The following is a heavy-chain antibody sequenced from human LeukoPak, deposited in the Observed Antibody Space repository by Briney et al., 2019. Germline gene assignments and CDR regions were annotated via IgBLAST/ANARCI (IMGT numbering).Heavy chain of an antibody. CDR1: GFTFSSYG. D-gene: IGHD2-15*01. CDR2: IRYDGSNK. J-gene: IGHJ3*02. Sequence: PGGSLRLSCAASGFTFSSYGMHWVRQAPGKGLEWVAFIRYDGSNKYYADSVKGRFTISRDNSKSTLYLQMNSLRAEDTAVYYCAKDLRKVVVAANDAFDIWGQGTMVTVSS. CDR3: AKDLRKVVVAANDAFDI. V-gene: IGHV3-30*02.